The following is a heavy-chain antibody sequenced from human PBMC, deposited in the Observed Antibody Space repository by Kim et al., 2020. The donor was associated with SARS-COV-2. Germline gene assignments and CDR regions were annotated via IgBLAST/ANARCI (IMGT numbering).Heavy chain of an antibody. CDR1: GFTFSSYG. V-gene: IGHV3-33*01. Sequence: GGSLRLSCAASGFTFSSYGMHWVRQAPGKGLEWVAVIWYDGSNKYYADSVKGRFTISRDNSKNTLYLQMNSLRAEDTAVYYCAREFPHSSSGIDYWGQGTLVTVSS. D-gene: IGHD6-13*01. CDR2: IWYDGSNK. J-gene: IGHJ4*02. CDR3: AREFPHSSSGIDY.